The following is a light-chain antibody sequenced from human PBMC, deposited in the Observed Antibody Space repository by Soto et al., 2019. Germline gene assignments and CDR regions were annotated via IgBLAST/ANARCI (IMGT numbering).Light chain of an antibody. V-gene: IGLV2-14*01. Sequence: QSALIQPASVSGSPGQSITISCTGTSSDVGYDNYVSWFQQHPGKAPKLMIYEVSRRPSGVSNRFSGSKSANTASLTISGLQAEDEADYYCTSHTASSTGVFGGGTKLTVL. CDR1: SSDVGYDNY. J-gene: IGLJ3*02. CDR2: EVS. CDR3: TSHTASSTGV.